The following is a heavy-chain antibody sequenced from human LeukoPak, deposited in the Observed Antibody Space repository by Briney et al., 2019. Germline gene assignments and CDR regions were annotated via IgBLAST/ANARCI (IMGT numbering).Heavy chain of an antibody. CDR2: IYYSGST. CDR1: GGSISSYY. D-gene: IGHD6-13*01. Sequence: PSETLSLTCTVSGGSISSYYWSWIRQPPGNGLEWIGYIYYSGSTNYDPSLKSRVTISVDTSKNQFSLKLSSVTAADTAVYYCARGDRAAXGPGFDYWGQGTLVTVSS. CDR3: ARGDRAAXGPGFDY. V-gene: IGHV4-59*01. J-gene: IGHJ4*02.